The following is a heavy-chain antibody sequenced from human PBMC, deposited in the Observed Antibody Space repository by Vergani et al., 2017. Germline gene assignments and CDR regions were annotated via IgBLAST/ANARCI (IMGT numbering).Heavy chain of an antibody. CDR3: YTDHHDY. D-gene: IGHD1-14*01. J-gene: IGHJ4*02. CDR2: IRRKNDGGTA. CDR1: GITFKNAW. Sequence: EGKGGEGGGGWIKPGGSLRLSCVVSGITFKNAWINWVRQAPGKGLEWIGRIRRKNDGGTADYAAPLKGRFTISRDDSKDSAFLLVNNLKTEDTAVYFCYTDHHDYWGQGTLVTVSS. V-gene: IGHV3-15*01.